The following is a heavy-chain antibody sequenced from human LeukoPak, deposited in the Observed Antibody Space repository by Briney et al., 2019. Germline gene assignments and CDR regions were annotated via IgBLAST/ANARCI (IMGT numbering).Heavy chain of an antibody. Sequence: GESLKISCKGSGYSFTSYWIGWVRQMRGKGLEWMGFIYPGDSDTRYSPSFQGQVTISADKSISTAYLQWRSLKASDTAIYYCARPRDDFWSGYSWADAFDIWGQGTMVTVSS. D-gene: IGHD3-3*01. J-gene: IGHJ3*02. V-gene: IGHV5-51*01. CDR3: ARPRDDFWSGYSWADAFDI. CDR1: GYSFTSYW. CDR2: IYPGDSDT.